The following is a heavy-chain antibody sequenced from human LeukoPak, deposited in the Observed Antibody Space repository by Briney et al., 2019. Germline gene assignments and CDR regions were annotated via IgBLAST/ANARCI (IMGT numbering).Heavy chain of an antibody. CDR2: ISGSGGST. Sequence: GGSLRLSCAASEFTFSNYAMSWVRQAPGKGLEWVSGISGSGGSTYYADSVKGRFTISRDNSQNTLYLQMSSLRAEDTAVYYCAKGDTHYYGSSGYYYWGQGTLVTVSS. CDR1: EFTFSNYA. J-gene: IGHJ4*02. V-gene: IGHV3-23*01. CDR3: AKGDTHYYGSSGYYY. D-gene: IGHD3-22*01.